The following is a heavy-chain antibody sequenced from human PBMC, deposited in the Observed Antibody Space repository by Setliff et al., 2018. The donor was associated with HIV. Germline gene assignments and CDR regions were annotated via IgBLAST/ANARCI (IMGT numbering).Heavy chain of an antibody. J-gene: IGHJ4*02. V-gene: IGHV4-61*01. Sequence: TLSLTCTVSGGSLSSGYYWNWVRQPPGKGLEWIGYVYSSGSTNYNPSLKSRVTMSVDTSKNQFSLNLNSVTAADTAVYYCARDRTEFVDGGYYPYYFDSWGQGTLVTVS. CDR2: VYSSGST. D-gene: IGHD3-22*01. CDR3: ARDRTEFVDGGYYPYYFDS. CDR1: GGSLSSGYY.